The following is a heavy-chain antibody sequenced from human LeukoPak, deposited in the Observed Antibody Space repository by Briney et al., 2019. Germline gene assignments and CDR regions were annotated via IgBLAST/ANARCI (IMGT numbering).Heavy chain of an antibody. CDR3: ASIAAAGTWVWFDP. Sequence: ASETLSLTCTVSGGSISSYYWSWIRQPPGKGLEWIGYIYYSGSTNYNPSLKSRVTISVDTSKSQFSLKLSSVTAADTAVYYCASIAAAGTWVWFDPWGQGTLVTVSS. CDR1: GGSISSYY. J-gene: IGHJ5*02. D-gene: IGHD6-13*01. CDR2: IYYSGST. V-gene: IGHV4-59*08.